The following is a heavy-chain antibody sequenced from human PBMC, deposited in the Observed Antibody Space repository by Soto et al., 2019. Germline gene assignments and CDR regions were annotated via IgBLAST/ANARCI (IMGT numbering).Heavy chain of an antibody. CDR1: GFTFSSYA. J-gene: IGHJ4*02. CDR3: ASRSSGWYFDY. CDR2: ISGSGGST. D-gene: IGHD6-19*01. V-gene: IGHV3-23*01. Sequence: EVQLLESGGGLVQRGGSLRLSCAASGFTFSSYAMNWVRQAPGKGLEWVSVISGSGGSTYYADSVKGRFTISRDNSKNTLYRQMNTLRAEDTAVYYCASRSSGWYFDYWGQGTLVTVSS.